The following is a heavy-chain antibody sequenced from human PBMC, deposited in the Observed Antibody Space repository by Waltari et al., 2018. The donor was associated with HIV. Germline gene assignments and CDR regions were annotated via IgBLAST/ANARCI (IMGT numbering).Heavy chain of an antibody. D-gene: IGHD3-10*01. J-gene: IGHJ4*02. Sequence: EVQLVESGGGLVQPGRSLRLSCTASEFPFGDYPVSWFRQAPGRGLEWVGFIRSKAYGGTTEYAASVKGRFTISRDDSKSIAYLQMNSLKTEDTAVYYCTRRSGVRVDWGQGTLVTVSS. CDR3: TRRSGVRVD. CDR2: IRSKAYGGTT. V-gene: IGHV3-49*03. CDR1: EFPFGDYP.